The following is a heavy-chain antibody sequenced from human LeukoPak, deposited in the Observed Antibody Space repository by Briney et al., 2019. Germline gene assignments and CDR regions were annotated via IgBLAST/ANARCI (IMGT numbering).Heavy chain of an antibody. J-gene: IGHJ4*02. CDR2: IRYDGSNK. D-gene: IGHD3-22*01. CDR3: AKLGVYYYDSSGSSY. V-gene: IGHV3-30*02. Sequence: GGSLRLSCAASGFTFSSYGMHWVRQAPGKGLEWVAFIRYDGSNKYYADSVKGRFTISRDNSKNTLYLQMNSLRAEDTAVYYCAKLGVYYYDSSGSSYWGQGTLVTVSS. CDR1: GFTFSSYG.